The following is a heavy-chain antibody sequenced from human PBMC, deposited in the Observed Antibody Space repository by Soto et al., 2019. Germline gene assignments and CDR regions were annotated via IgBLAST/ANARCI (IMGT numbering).Heavy chain of an antibody. V-gene: IGHV4-31*03. J-gene: IGHJ4*02. CDR1: GGSISSGCYY. CDR3: AAGGGLPRYY. CDR2: IYYSGST. Sequence: SETLSLTCTVSGGSISSGCYYWSWIRQHPGKGLEWIGYIYYSGSTYYNPSLKSRVTILGDTSKNQFSLKLSSVTAADTAVYYCAAGGGLPRYYWGQGTLVTVSS. D-gene: IGHD5-12*01.